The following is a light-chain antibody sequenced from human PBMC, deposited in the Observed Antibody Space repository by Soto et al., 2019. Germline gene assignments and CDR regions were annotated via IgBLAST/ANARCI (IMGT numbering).Light chain of an antibody. J-gene: IGLJ1*01. CDR3: CSYAGNYSPV. V-gene: IGLV2-23*01. Sequence: QSALTQPASVSGSPGQSITISCTGTNSDVGSNNLVSWYQQHPGKAPKFVIYEGSKRPSGVSNRFSGSKSGNTASPTISGLQAEDEADYYCCSYAGNYSPVFGTGTKVTVL. CDR1: NSDVGSNNL. CDR2: EGS.